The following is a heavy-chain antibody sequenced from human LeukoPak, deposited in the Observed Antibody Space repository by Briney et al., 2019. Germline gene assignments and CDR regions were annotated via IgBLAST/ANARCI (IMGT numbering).Heavy chain of an antibody. Sequence: GGSLRLSCAASGFTFRSYSMSWVRQAPGKGLEWVSGISGSGGSTNYADSVKGRFTISRDNSKNTLYLQMNSLRAEDTAVYYCAKFGYSDWLSHIEYWGQGTLVTVSS. CDR1: GFTFRSYS. CDR3: AKFGYSDWLSHIEY. J-gene: IGHJ4*02. CDR2: ISGSGGST. V-gene: IGHV3-23*01. D-gene: IGHD3-9*01.